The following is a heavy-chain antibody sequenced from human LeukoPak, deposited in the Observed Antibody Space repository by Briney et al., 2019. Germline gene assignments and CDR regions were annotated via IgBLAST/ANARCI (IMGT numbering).Heavy chain of an antibody. CDR1: GFTFSSYA. J-gene: IGHJ3*02. D-gene: IGHD3-22*01. V-gene: IGHV3-30-3*01. CDR3: ARVYYDGSGGAFDI. Sequence: GGSLRLSCAASGFTFSSYAMSWVRQAPGKGLEWVAVISYDGSSKYYADSVEGRFTISRDNSKNMLYLQMSSLRAEDRAVYYCARVYYDGSGGAFDIWGQGTMVTVS. CDR2: ISYDGSSK.